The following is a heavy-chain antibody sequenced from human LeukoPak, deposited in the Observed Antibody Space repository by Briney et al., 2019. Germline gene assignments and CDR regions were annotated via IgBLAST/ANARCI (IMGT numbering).Heavy chain of an antibody. CDR1: GGPFNDQY. CDR2: INNYGTD. D-gene: IGHD5-24*01. CDR3: ARARHEFTYGYRPNELGHYFDY. V-gene: IGHV4-34*01. Sequence: PSETLSLTCGVYGGPFNDQYWSWIRQPPGKGLEWIGEINNYGTDRYNPSLKSRVTISLDTSKNQFSLKLSSVTAADTAVYYCARARHEFTYGYRPNELGHYFDYWGQGTLVTVSS. J-gene: IGHJ4*02.